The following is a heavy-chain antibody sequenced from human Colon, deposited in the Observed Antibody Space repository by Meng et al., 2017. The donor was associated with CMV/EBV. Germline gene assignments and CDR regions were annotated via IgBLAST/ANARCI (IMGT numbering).Heavy chain of an antibody. CDR3: ARVPASTMVRGVGKYYFDY. V-gene: IGHV4-39*07. J-gene: IGHJ4*02. Sequence: LSLTCTVSGGSISSSSYYWGWIRQPPGKGLEWIGSISYSGSTYYNPSLKSRVTISVDTSNNQFSLKVSSVTAADTAVYYCARVPASTMVRGVGKYYFDYWGQGTLVTVSS. D-gene: IGHD3-10*01. CDR2: ISYSGST. CDR1: GGSISSSSYY.